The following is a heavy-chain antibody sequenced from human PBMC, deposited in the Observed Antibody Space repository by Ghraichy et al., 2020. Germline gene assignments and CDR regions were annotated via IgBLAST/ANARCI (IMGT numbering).Heavy chain of an antibody. CDR1: EFTFSSYA. CDR2: ISGSGGTT. J-gene: IGHJ3*01. Sequence: GGSLRLSCAASEFTFSSYAMSWVRQAPGKGLEWVSGISGSGGTTYYADSVKGRLTISRDNSKNTLYLQIHSLRAEDTAVYYCAKDQTTTSGTYCCYAFDVWGQGTMVTVSS. D-gene: IGHD1-26*01. CDR3: AKDQTTTSGTYCCYAFDV. V-gene: IGHV3-23*01.